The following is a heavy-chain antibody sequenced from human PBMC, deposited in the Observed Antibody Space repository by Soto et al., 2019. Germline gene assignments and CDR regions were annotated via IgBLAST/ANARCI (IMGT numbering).Heavy chain of an antibody. V-gene: IGHV3-23*01. CDR2: ISGSGGST. CDR3: ARRGSGSYYDY. Sequence: EVQLLESGGGLVQPGGSLRLSCAASGFTFSSYAMRWVRQAPVKGLEWVSAISGSGGSTYYADSVKGRFTISRDNSKTKLYLQLNSLRAEDTAVYYCARRGSGSYYDYWGQGTLVTVSS. CDR1: GFTFSSYA. D-gene: IGHD1-26*01. J-gene: IGHJ4*02.